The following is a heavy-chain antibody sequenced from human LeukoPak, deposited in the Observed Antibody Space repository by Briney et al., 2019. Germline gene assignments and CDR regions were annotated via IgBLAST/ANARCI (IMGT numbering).Heavy chain of an antibody. J-gene: IGHJ4*02. CDR1: GGSFSGYY. V-gene: IGHV4-34*01. D-gene: IGHD6-13*01. CDR2: INHSGST. Sequence: SETLSLTCAVYGGSFSGYYWSWIRQPPGKGLEWIGEINHSGSTNYKPSLKSRVTISVDTSKNQFSLKLSSVTAADTAVYYCAKLGLGIAAAGDYWGQGTLVTVSS. CDR3: AKLGLGIAAAGDY.